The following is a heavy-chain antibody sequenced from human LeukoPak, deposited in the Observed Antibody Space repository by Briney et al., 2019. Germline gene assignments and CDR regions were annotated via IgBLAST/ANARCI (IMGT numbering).Heavy chain of an antibody. V-gene: IGHV3-30-3*01. Sequence: GGSLRLSCAASGFTFSNYAMHWVRQAPGKGLEWVAVISYDGSNEYYADSVKGRFTIPSDNSKNTVYLQMNSLRPEDMAVYYCAKEIFSGLLYIDYWGQGTLVTVSS. J-gene: IGHJ4*02. D-gene: IGHD5-12*01. CDR3: AKEIFSGLLYIDY. CDR2: ISYDGSNE. CDR1: GFTFSNYA.